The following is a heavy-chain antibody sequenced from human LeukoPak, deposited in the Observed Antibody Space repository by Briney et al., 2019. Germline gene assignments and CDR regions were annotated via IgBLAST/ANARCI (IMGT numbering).Heavy chain of an antibody. Sequence: GGSLRLSCAASGVTVSSNYMSWVRQAPGKGLEWVSVIYSGGSTYYADSVKGRFTISRDNAQNSLYLQMNSLRADDTAVYYCARDPYYYGSGSYYANWGQGTLVTVSS. D-gene: IGHD3-10*01. J-gene: IGHJ4*02. CDR2: IYSGGST. CDR1: GVTVSSNY. V-gene: IGHV3-53*01. CDR3: ARDPYYYGSGSYYAN.